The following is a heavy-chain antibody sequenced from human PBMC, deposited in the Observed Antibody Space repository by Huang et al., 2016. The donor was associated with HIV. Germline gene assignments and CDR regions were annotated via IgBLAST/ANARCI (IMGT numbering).Heavy chain of an antibody. D-gene: IGHD3-22*01. CDR1: GFPFSSYW. CDR3: VRDPRIQSWLNYFDY. Sequence: EVQLVESGGGLVQPGGSLRLSCAASGFPFSSYWMHWVRQAPGKGLVLVSRINSDGSSSGDADSVKGRFTISRDNAKNTLYLQMNSLRAEDTAVYYCVRDPRIQSWLNYFDYWGQGTLVSVSS. J-gene: IGHJ4*02. CDR2: INSDGSSS. V-gene: IGHV3-74*01.